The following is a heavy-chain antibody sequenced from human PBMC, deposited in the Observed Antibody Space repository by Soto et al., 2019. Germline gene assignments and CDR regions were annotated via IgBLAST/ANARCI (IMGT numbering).Heavy chain of an antibody. CDR3: ARLSYSSSRYYGMDV. J-gene: IGHJ6*02. Sequence: PGESLKISCKGSGYRFTDYWIGWVRQMPGKGLEWMGIINPDDSDTRYSPSFQGQVTISADKSITTAYLQWSSLKASDTAMYYCARLSYSSSRYYGMDVWGQGTTVTVSS. CDR2: INPDDSDT. V-gene: IGHV5-51*01. CDR1: GYRFTDYW. D-gene: IGHD6-6*01.